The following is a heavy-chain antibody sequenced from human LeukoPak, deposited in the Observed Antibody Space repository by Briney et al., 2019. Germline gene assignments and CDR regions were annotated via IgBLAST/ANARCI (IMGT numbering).Heavy chain of an antibody. CDR3: AHRQIQGIMFGGGGFDP. CDR1: GFSLSTSRVG. Sequence: SGPTLVNPTQTLTLTCTFSGFSLSTSRVGVGWIRQPPGKALEWLAPIYWDDDKRYSPSLKSRLTITKDTSKNQVVLIMTNMDPVDTGTYYCAHRQIQGIMFGGGGFDPWGQGTLVTVSS. J-gene: IGHJ5*02. D-gene: IGHD3-16*01. V-gene: IGHV2-5*02. CDR2: IYWDDDK.